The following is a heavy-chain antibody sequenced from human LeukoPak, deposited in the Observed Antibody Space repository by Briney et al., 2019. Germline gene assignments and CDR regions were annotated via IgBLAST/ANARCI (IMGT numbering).Heavy chain of an antibody. D-gene: IGHD5-18*01. CDR3: ATGGYSYVN. Sequence: KASEALSLTCTVSGGSISSYYWSWIRQPPGKGLEWIGFISYSGSANYNPSLNSRVTMSVDSSKNQFSLKLNSVTAADTAVYYCATGGYSYVNWGQGTLVTVSS. J-gene: IGHJ4*02. CDR1: GGSISSYY. V-gene: IGHV4-59*08. CDR2: ISYSGSA.